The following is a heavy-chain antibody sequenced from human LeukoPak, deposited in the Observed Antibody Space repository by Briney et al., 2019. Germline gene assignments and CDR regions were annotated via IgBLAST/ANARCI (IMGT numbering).Heavy chain of an antibody. Sequence: SETLSLTCAVYGGSFSGYYWSWIRQPPGKGLEWIGEINHSGSTNYNPSLKSRVTTSVDTSKNQFSLKLSSVTAADTAVYYCARGSDDILTGYYHPTNFDYWGQGTLVTVSS. D-gene: IGHD3-9*01. CDR2: INHSGST. CDR3: ARGSDDILTGYYHPTNFDY. V-gene: IGHV4-34*01. J-gene: IGHJ4*02. CDR1: GGSFSGYY.